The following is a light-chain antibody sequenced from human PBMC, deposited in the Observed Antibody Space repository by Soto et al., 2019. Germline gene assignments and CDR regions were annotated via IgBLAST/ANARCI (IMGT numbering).Light chain of an antibody. CDR3: TSYTSSNTLYV. CDR1: SSDVGAYDF. CDR2: DVS. Sequence: QSALTQPASVSGSPGQSTTTSCTGTSSDVGAYDFVSWYQQHPDKAPKLMIYDVSNRPSGVSDRFSGSKSGNTASLTISGLLAEDEADYYCTSYTSSNTLYVFGTGTKVTVL. J-gene: IGLJ1*01. V-gene: IGLV2-14*01.